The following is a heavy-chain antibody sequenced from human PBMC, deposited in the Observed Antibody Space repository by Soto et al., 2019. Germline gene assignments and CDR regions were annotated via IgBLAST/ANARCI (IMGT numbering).Heavy chain of an antibody. CDR2: ISYDGSNR. CDR3: AKGGYYDSSGYLGWLDY. D-gene: IGHD3-22*01. V-gene: IGHV3-30*18. CDR1: GFTFSSYG. J-gene: IGHJ4*02. Sequence: QVKLVESGGGVVQPGRSLRLSCAASGFTFSSYGIHWVRQAPGKGLEWVAVISYDGSNRYYADSVKGRFTISRDNSKNTLYLQMNSLRAEDTAVYYCAKGGYYDSSGYLGWLDYWGQGTLVTVSS.